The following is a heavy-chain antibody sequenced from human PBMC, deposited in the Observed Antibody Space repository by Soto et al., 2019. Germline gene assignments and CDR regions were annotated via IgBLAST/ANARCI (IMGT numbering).Heavy chain of an antibody. V-gene: IGHV4-30-2*01. CDR1: GGSISSGGYS. Sequence: SETLSLTCAVSGGSISSGGYSWSWIRQPPGKGLEWIGYIYHSGSTYYNPSLKSRVTISVDRSKNQFSLKLSSVTAADTAVYYCARRSSGSYLVTYFDYWGQGTLVTVSS. CDR2: IYHSGST. J-gene: IGHJ4*02. D-gene: IGHD1-26*01. CDR3: ARRSSGSYLVTYFDY.